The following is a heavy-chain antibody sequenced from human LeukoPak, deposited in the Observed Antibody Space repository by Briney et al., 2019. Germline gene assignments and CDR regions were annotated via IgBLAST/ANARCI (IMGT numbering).Heavy chain of an antibody. CDR2: IYYSGST. V-gene: IGHV4-39*07. CDR3: ARVEIVGATRADY. D-gene: IGHD1-26*01. CDR1: GGSISSYY. Sequence: SETLSLTCTVSGGSISSYYWGWIRQPPGKGLEWIGSIYYSGSTYYNPSLKSRVTISVDTSKNQFSLKLSSVTAADTAVYYCARVEIVGATRADYWGQGTLVTVSS. J-gene: IGHJ4*02.